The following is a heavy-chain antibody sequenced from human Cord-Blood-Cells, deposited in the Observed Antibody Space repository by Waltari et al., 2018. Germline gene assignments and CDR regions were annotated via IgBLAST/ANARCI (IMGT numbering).Heavy chain of an antibody. J-gene: IGHJ4*02. V-gene: IGHV4-34*01. CDR3: ARGRRWGELRWYFDY. Sequence: QVQLQQWGAGLLKPSETLSLTCAVYGGSFSGYYWSWIRQPPGKGLEWIWEINHSGSTNYNPSLKRRVTISVDTSKNQFSLKLSSVTAADTAVYYCARGRRWGELRWYFDYWGQGTLVTVSS. CDR2: INHSGST. CDR1: GGSFSGYY. D-gene: IGHD3-16*01.